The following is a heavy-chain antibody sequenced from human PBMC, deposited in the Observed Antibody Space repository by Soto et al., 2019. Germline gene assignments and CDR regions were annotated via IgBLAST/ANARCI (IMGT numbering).Heavy chain of an antibody. Sequence: ASVKVSCKASGYTSTSYAMHWVRQAPGQRLEWMGWINAGNGNTKYSQKFQGRVTITRDTSTSTAYMELSSLRSEDTAVYYCARGSGGYDYYFDYWGQGTLVTVSS. CDR1: GYTSTSYA. CDR3: ARGSGGYDYYFDY. D-gene: IGHD5-12*01. CDR2: INAGNGNT. J-gene: IGHJ4*02. V-gene: IGHV1-3*01.